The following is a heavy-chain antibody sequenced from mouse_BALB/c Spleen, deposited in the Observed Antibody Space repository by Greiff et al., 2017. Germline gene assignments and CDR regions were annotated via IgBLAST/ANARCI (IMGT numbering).Heavy chain of an antibody. CDR3: ARPYGSSYWYFDV. Sequence: QVQLQQSGPGLVAPSQSLSITCTVSGFSLTSYGVHWVRQPPGKGLEWLGVIWAGGSTNYNSALMSRLSISKDNSKSQVFLKMNSLQTDDTAMYYCARPYGSSYWYFDVWGEGTTVTVAS. D-gene: IGHD1-1*01. V-gene: IGHV2-9*02. CDR1: GFSLTSYG. CDR2: IWAGGST. J-gene: IGHJ1*01.